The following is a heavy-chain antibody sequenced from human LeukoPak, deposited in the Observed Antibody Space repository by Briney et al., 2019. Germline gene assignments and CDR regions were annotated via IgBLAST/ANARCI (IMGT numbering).Heavy chain of an antibody. CDR3: ARAVTAAAGTPDYYYYYYMDV. V-gene: IGHV1-46*01. Sequence: ASVKVSCKASGYTFTSYYMHWVRQAPGQGLEWMGIINPSGGSTSYAQKFQGRVTMTRDMSTSTVYMELSSLRSEDTAVYYCARAVTAAAGTPDYYYYYYMDVWGKGTTVTVSS. D-gene: IGHD6-13*01. CDR2: INPSGGST. CDR1: GYTFTSYY. J-gene: IGHJ6*03.